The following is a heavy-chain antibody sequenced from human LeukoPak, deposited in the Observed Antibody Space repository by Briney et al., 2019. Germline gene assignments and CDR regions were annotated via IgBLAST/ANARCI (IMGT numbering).Heavy chain of an antibody. D-gene: IGHD3-22*01. CDR2: VNEDGSEK. Sequence: GGSLRLSCAASGFTFSSHSMSWVRQAPGKGLGWVSHVNEDGSEKNYVDSVKGRFTISRDNAISSLYLQMNSLRAADTAVYFCARLRHYESSGYRPVDCWGQGTLVTVSS. CDR3: ARLRHYESSGYRPVDC. V-gene: IGHV3-7*01. CDR1: GFTFSSHS. J-gene: IGHJ4*02.